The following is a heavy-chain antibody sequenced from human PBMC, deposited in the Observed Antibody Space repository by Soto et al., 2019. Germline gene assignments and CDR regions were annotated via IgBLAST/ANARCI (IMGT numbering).Heavy chain of an antibody. Sequence: QVQLEESGGGLVKPGGSLRLSCAASGFTFSAVYMSWIRQAPNKGLEYISYISSSGTSANYADSVKGRFTISRDNAKNSLYLQMNSPRAEDTAVYYFARDRGAVTGQYFDYWGQGALVTVSS. V-gene: IGHV3-11*05. CDR3: ARDRGAVTGQYFDY. J-gene: IGHJ4*02. D-gene: IGHD6-19*01. CDR1: GFTFSAVY. CDR2: ISSSGTSA.